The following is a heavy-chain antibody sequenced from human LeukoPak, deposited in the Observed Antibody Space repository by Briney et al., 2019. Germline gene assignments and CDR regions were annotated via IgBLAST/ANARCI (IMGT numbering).Heavy chain of an antibody. CDR1: GFTFSTYS. CDR2: VSSNSRYI. Sequence: GGSLRLSCAASGFTFSTYSMSWVRQAPGKGLEWVSSVSSNSRYIYYADSMRGRFTISRDNAKNSLYLQMNSLKPEDTAVYYCARVAEAAAFDSWGQGTLVTVSS. V-gene: IGHV3-21*06. D-gene: IGHD6-13*01. J-gene: IGHJ4*02. CDR3: ARVAEAAAFDS.